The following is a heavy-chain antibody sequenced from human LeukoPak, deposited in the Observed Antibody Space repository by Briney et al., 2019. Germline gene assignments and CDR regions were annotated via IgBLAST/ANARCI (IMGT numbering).Heavy chain of an antibody. D-gene: IGHD5-18*01. V-gene: IGHV3-23*01. CDR1: GSTFSRYA. CDR2: ISESDGST. CDR3: AKDISQGYTFGSIEEDY. Sequence: GGSLRLSCAASGSTFSRYAMSWIRQAPGKGLEWLSAISESDGSTYYADSVKGRFTISRDNSKNTLYLQMNSLGADDTAVYFCAKDISQGYTFGSIEEDYWGQGTLVTVSS. J-gene: IGHJ4*02.